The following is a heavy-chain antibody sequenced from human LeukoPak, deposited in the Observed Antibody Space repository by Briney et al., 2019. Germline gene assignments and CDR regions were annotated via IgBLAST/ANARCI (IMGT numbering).Heavy chain of an antibody. D-gene: IGHD3-3*01. J-gene: IGHJ4*02. CDR1: GGSISSYY. CDR2: IYSSGII. Sequence: PSETLSLTCTVSGGSISSYYWSWIRQPAGKATEWIGRIYSSGIINYNPSLKSRVTMSLDNSKNQLSLKLSYVTAADTAVYYCARDTGKSGYPDYWGQGTLVTVAS. CDR3: ARDTGKSGYPDY. V-gene: IGHV4-4*07.